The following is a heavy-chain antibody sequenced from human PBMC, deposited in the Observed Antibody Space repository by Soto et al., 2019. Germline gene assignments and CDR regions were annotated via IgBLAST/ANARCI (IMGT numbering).Heavy chain of an antibody. CDR1: GGSFSGYY. CDR3: ARMGSAGRFDY. CDR2: INHSGST. Sequence: PSETLSLTCAVYGGSFSGYYWSWIRQPPGKGLEWIGEINHSGSTNYNPSLKSRVTISVDTSKNQFSLKLSSVTAADAAVYYCARMGSAGRFDYWGQGTLVPVSS. J-gene: IGHJ4*02. V-gene: IGHV4-34*01. D-gene: IGHD3-16*01.